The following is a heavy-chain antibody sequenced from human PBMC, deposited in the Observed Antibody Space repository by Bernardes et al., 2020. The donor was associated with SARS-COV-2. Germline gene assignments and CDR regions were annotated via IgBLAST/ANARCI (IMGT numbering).Heavy chain of an antibody. J-gene: IGHJ4*02. CDR1: GGSISSYY. CDR2: IYYSGST. Sequence: SETLSLTCTVSGGSISSYYWSWIRQPPGTGLEWIGYIYYSGSTNYNPSLKSRVTISVDTSKNQFSLKLSSVTAADTAVYYCARGLRFYDSSGYYFDYWGQGTLVTVSS. D-gene: IGHD3-22*01. CDR3: ARGLRFYDSSGYYFDY. V-gene: IGHV4-59*01.